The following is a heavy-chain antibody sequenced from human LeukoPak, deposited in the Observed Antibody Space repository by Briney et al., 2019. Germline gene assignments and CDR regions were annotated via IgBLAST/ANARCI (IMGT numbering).Heavy chain of an antibody. Sequence: GASVKVSCKASGYTFTRYAIHWVRQAPGQGLQWMGWITPSGGTNYPQKFQGRVAITWDTSITTAYMDLSRLTSDDTAVYYCARDRYGDGFAHLDYWGQGALVTVSS. CDR3: ARDRYGDGFAHLDY. CDR2: ITPSGGT. J-gene: IGHJ4*02. CDR1: GYTFTRYA. D-gene: IGHD5-24*01. V-gene: IGHV1-2*02.